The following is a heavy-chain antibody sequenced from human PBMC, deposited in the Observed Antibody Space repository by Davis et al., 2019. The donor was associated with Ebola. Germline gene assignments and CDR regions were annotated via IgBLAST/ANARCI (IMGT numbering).Heavy chain of an antibody. V-gene: IGHV3-66*01. J-gene: IGHJ4*02. CDR2: IYSDGRT. CDR3: ARSSTVTRLAY. D-gene: IGHD4-17*01. CDR1: GFTVRTNY. Sequence: PGGSLRLSCAASGFTVRTNYMTWVRQAPGKGLESVSVIYSDGRTYYADSVKGRFTISRDNAKNSLYLQMNSLRDEDTAVYYCARSSTVTRLAYWGQGTLVTVSS.